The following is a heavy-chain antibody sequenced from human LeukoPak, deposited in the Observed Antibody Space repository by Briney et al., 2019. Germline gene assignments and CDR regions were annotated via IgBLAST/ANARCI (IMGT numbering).Heavy chain of an antibody. V-gene: IGHV4-38-2*01. CDR3: AEGTMIVGYFDY. CDR1: GYSISSGYY. D-gene: IGHD3-22*01. Sequence: SETLSPTCAVSGYSISSGYYWGWIRQPPGKGLEWIGSIYHSGSTYYNPSLKSRVTISVDTSKNQFSLKLSSVTAADTAVYYCAEGTMIVGYFDYWGQGTLVTVSS. J-gene: IGHJ4*02. CDR2: IYHSGST.